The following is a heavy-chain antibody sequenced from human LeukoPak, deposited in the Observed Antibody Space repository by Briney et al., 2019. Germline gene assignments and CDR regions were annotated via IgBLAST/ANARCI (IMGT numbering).Heavy chain of an antibody. D-gene: IGHD3-10*01. Sequence: QASETLSLTCAVYGGSFSGYYWSWIRQPPGKGLEWIGEINHSGSTNYNPSLKSRVTISVNTSKNQFSLKLSSVTAADTAVYYCARGSTYYYGSGSYYKVWGQGTLVTVSS. V-gene: IGHV4-34*01. CDR2: INHSGST. CDR1: GGSFSGYY. J-gene: IGHJ4*02. CDR3: ARGSTYYYGSGSYYKV.